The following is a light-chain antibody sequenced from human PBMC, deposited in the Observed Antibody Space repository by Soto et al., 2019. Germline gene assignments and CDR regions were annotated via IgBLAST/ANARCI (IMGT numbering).Light chain of an antibody. J-gene: IGLJ1*01. Sequence: QSVLTQPPSASGSPRQRVTSSFSGNSSNIGSNTVNWYQQLPGTAPKLLIYSNNQRPSGVPDRFSGSKSGTSASLAISGLQSEGEADYYCAAWDDSLNGLDVFGTGTKVTVL. V-gene: IGLV1-44*01. CDR1: SSNIGSNT. CDR2: SNN. CDR3: AAWDDSLNGLDV.